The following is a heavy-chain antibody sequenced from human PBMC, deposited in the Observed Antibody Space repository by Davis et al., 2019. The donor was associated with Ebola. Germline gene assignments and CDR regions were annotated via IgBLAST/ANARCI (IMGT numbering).Heavy chain of an antibody. V-gene: IGHV3-21*01. Sequence: GESLKISRAASGFTFSSYSMNWVRQAPGKGLEWVSSISSSSSYIYYADSVKGRFTISRDNAKNSLYLQMNSLRAEDTAVYYCARAGYFGVVIPWGQGTLVTVSS. CDR1: GFTFSSYS. D-gene: IGHD3-3*01. CDR2: ISSSSSYI. J-gene: IGHJ5*02. CDR3: ARAGYFGVVIP.